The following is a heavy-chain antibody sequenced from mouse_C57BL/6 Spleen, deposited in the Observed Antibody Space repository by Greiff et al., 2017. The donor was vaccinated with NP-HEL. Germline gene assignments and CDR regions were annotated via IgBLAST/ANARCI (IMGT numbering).Heavy chain of an antibody. CDR1: GFTFSDYG. Sequence: EVNLLESGGGLVKPGGSLKLSCAASGFTFSDYGMHWVRQAPEKGLEWVAYISSGSSTIYYADTVKGRFTISRDNAKNTLFLQMTSLRSEDTAMYYCASLTGSWFAYWGQGTLVTVSA. J-gene: IGHJ3*01. V-gene: IGHV5-17*01. CDR2: ISSGSSTI. D-gene: IGHD4-1*01. CDR3: ASLTGSWFAY.